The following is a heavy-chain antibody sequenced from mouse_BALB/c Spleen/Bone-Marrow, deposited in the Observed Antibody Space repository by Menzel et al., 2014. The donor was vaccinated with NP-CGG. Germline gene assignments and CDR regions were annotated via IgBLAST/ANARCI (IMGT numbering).Heavy chain of an antibody. CDR1: GYTFTSYW. Sequence: VQRVESGAELARPGASVKLSCKASGYTFTSYWMQWVKQRPGQGLEWIGAIYPGDGDTRYTQKFRGKATLTADKSSNTAYMKLSSLTSEDSAVYFCASPYGNYDAMDYWGQGTSVTVSS. CDR2: IYPGDGDT. D-gene: IGHD2-1*01. V-gene: IGHV1-87*01. CDR3: ASPYGNYDAMDY. J-gene: IGHJ4*01.